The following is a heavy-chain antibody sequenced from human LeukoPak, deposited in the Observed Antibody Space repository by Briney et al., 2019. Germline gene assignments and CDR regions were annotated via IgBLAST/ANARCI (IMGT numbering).Heavy chain of an antibody. CDR1: GYSFTSYW. Sequence: GESLKIPGKGSGYSFTSYWFAWVRQMPGQGLEWMGIIYPGDSDTRYSPSFQGQVTISADKSISTAYLQWSSLKASDTAMYYCAKQSSGPSFDYWDEGRLVTVSS. CDR3: AKQSSGPSFDY. CDR2: IYPGDSDT. V-gene: IGHV5-51*01. J-gene: IGHJ4*02.